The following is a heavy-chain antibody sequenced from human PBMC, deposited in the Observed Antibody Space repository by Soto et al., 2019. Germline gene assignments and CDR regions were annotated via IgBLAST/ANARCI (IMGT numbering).Heavy chain of an antibody. CDR3: ASMGSSGYWLAY. D-gene: IGHD3-22*01. Sequence: LRLSCAASGFTFSSYAMHWVRQAPGKGLEYVSAISSNGGSTYYANSVKGRFTISRDNSKNTLYLQMGSLRAEDMAVYYCASMGSSGYWLAYWGQGTLVTVSS. V-gene: IGHV3-64*01. CDR2: ISSNGGST. J-gene: IGHJ4*02. CDR1: GFTFSSYA.